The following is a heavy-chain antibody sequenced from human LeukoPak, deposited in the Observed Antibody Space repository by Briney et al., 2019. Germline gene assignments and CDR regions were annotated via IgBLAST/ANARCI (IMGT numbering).Heavy chain of an antibody. CDR3: AKDLYYDSSNFWDNWFDP. CDR2: IYPGDSET. V-gene: IGHV5-51*01. Sequence: GESLKISCKGSGYSFTSYWIGWVRQMPGKGLEWMGIIYPGDSETRYSPSFQGQVTISADKSITTAYLQWSSLRAEDTAIYYCAKDLYYDSSNFWDNWFDPWGQGTLVTVSS. J-gene: IGHJ5*02. D-gene: IGHD3-22*01. CDR1: GYSFTSYW.